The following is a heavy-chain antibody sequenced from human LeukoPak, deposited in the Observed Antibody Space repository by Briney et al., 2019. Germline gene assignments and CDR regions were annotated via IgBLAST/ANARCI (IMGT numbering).Heavy chain of an antibody. J-gene: IGHJ3*02. CDR2: IIPIFGTA. CDR3: ARNNYDYVWGSYRHAFDI. D-gene: IGHD3-16*02. V-gene: IGHV1-69*06. Sequence: ASVKVSCKASGGTFSSYAISWVRQAPGQGLEWMGGIIPIFGTANYAQKFQGRVTITADKSTSTAYMELSSLRSEDTAVYYCARNNYDYVWGSYRHAFDIWGQGTMVTVSS. CDR1: GGTFSSYA.